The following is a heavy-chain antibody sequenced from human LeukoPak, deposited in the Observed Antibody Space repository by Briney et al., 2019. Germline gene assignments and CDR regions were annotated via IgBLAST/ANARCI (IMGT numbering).Heavy chain of an antibody. CDR3: AKSGLNRFDY. CDR1: GFTFSSTW. D-gene: IGHD2-15*01. Sequence: GGSLRLSCAASGFTFSSTWMHWFRQAPGKGLVWVSRIHSDGSSTIYADSVKGRFTISRDNAKNTLYLQMNSLRAEDTAVYYCAKSGLNRFDYWGQGTLVTVSS. CDR2: IHSDGSST. J-gene: IGHJ4*02. V-gene: IGHV3-74*01.